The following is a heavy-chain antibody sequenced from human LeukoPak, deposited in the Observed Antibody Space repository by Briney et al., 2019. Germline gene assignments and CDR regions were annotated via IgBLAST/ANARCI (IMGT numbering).Heavy chain of an antibody. Sequence: GGSLRLSCAASGFTFSSYGMSWVRQAPGKGPEWVSSITSRSSHIHYSDSVKGRFTISRDNAKNSLYLQMDSLGAEDTAIYFCARDRYYFDSSGFSYMDVWGKGTTVTISS. D-gene: IGHD3-22*01. CDR3: ARDRYYFDSSGFSYMDV. V-gene: IGHV3-21*01. CDR2: ITSRSSHI. J-gene: IGHJ6*03. CDR1: GFTFSSYG.